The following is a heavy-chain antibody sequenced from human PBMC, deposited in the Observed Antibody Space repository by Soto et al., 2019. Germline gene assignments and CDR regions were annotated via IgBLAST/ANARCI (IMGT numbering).Heavy chain of an antibody. V-gene: IGHV4-61*01. CDR3: ARGTTYGYPYPSDP. CDR1: GGSVSSGSYY. CDR2: IYYSGST. J-gene: IGHJ5*02. D-gene: IGHD5-12*01. Sequence: QVQLQESGPGLVKPSETLSLTCTVSGGSVSSGSYYWSWIRQPPGKGLEWIGYIYYSGSTNYNPSLKRRVTISVDTSKNQFSLKLRSVTAADTAVYYCARGTTYGYPYPSDPWGQGTLVTVSS.